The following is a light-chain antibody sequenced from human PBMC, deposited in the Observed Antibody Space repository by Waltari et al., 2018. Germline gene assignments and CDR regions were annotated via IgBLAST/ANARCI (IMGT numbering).Light chain of an antibody. CDR3: SSYTSSSTWV. Sequence: QSVTISCTGTSSDVGSYNRVSWYQQPPDTAPKLIIYEVSDRPSGVPDRFSGSKSANTAFLTISGLQAEDEADYFCSSYTSSSTWVFGTGTKVTVL. V-gene: IGLV2-18*02. CDR1: SSDVGSYNR. CDR2: EVS. J-gene: IGLJ1*01.